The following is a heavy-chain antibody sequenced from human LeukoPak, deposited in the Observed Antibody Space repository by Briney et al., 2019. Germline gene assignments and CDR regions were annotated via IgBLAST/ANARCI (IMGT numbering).Heavy chain of an antibody. CDR1: VXSFSGYH. CDR3: ARGTYLHRGSSSSWYDY. Sequence: SGTLSLTCAVYVXSFSGYHWSWIRQPPGKGLEWIGEINHSGSTNYNPSLKSRVTISVDTSKNQFSLKLSSVTAADTAVYYCARGTYLHRGSSSSWYDYWGQGSLVTVSS. D-gene: IGHD6-13*01. J-gene: IGHJ4*02. CDR2: INHSGST. V-gene: IGHV4-34*01.